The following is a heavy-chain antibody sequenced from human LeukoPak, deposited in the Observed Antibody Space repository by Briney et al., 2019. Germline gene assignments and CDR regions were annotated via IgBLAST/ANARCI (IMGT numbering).Heavy chain of an antibody. D-gene: IGHD1-1*01. CDR2: VYDSGTT. V-gene: IGHV4-59*01. CDR1: GGSISRYY. CDR3: ARVSWSPGTSYYYMDV. J-gene: IGHJ6*03. Sequence: SETLSLTCTVSGGSISRYYWSWIRQPPGKGLECFGYVYDSGTTNYNPSLKSRVTISVDTSKNQFSLKLSSVTAADTAVYYCARVSWSPGTSYYYMDVWGKGTTVTVSS.